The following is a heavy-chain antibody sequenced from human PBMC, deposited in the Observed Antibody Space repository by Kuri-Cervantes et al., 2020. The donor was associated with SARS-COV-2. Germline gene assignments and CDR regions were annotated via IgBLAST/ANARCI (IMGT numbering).Heavy chain of an antibody. V-gene: IGHV3-48*03. Sequence: GGSLRLSCLTSGFVFDFYEMNWVRQAPGKGLEWLAYISPTASTIYYADSVTGRFTISRDNAQNAVYLNMKSLRADDTAVYYCARVRAMDMWGQGTMVTVSS. J-gene: IGHJ3*02. D-gene: IGHD2-2*01. CDR2: ISPTASTI. CDR1: GFVFDFYE. CDR3: ARVRAMDM.